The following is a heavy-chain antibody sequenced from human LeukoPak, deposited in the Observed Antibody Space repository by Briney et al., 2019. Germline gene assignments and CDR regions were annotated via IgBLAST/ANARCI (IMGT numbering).Heavy chain of an antibody. Sequence: PGRSLRLSCTASGFTPGDYGMSWVRQAPGKGLEWVGFTRSKAYGGTTEYAASVKGRFTVSRDDSKSICYLQMNSLKTEETAVYYCARTGETMVRGIISGFPIDYWGQGTLVTVSS. J-gene: IGHJ4*02. CDR3: ARTGETMVRGIISGFPIDY. CDR2: TRSKAYGGTT. V-gene: IGHV3-49*04. CDR1: GFTPGDYG. D-gene: IGHD3-10*01.